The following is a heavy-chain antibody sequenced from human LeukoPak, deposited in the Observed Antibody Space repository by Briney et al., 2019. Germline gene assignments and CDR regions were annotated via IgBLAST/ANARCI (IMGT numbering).Heavy chain of an antibody. V-gene: IGHV4-34*01. CDR1: GGSFSGYY. J-gene: IGHJ4*02. CDR3: ARGKPRFIAAAGGIDY. Sequence: PSETLSLTCAVYGGSFSGYYWSWIRQPPGKGLEGIGEINHSGSTNYNPSLKSRVTISVDTSKNQFSLKLSSVTAADTAVYYCARGKPRFIAAAGGIDYWGQGTLVTVSS. CDR2: INHSGST. D-gene: IGHD6-13*01.